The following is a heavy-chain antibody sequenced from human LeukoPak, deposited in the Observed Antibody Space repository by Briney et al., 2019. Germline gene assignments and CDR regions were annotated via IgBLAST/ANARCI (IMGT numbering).Heavy chain of an antibody. CDR1: GVSISSGSYY. CDR2: IYTSGST. CDR3: ARGDYYDNSDYSGYYYYYYMDV. V-gene: IGHV4-61*02. D-gene: IGHD3-22*01. Sequence: SETLSLTCTVSGVSISSGSYYWSWIRQPAGKGLEWIGRIYTSGSTNYNPSLKSRVTISVDTSKNQFSLKLSSVTAADTAVYYCARGDYYDNSDYSGYYYYYYMDVWGKGTTVTISS. J-gene: IGHJ6*03.